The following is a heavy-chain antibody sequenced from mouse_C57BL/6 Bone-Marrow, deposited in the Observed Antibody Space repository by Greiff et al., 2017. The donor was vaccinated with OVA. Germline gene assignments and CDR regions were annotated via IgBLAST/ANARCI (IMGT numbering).Heavy chain of an antibody. D-gene: IGHD2-1*01. Sequence: VQLQQSGPELVKPGASVKISCKASGYTFTDYYMNWVKQSHGKSLEWIGDINPNNGGTSYNQKFKGKATLTVDKSSSTAYMELRSLTSEDSAVYYCARLGGNYSFAYWGQGTLVTVSA. CDR1: GYTFTDYY. J-gene: IGHJ3*01. V-gene: IGHV1-26*01. CDR3: ARLGGNYSFAY. CDR2: INPNNGGT.